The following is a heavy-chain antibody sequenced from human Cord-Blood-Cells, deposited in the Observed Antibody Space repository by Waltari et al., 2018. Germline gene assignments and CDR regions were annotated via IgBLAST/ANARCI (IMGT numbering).Heavy chain of an antibody. CDR3: AASNSPSGSFDY. D-gene: IGHD1-26*01. J-gene: IGHJ4*02. Sequence: QMQLVQSGPAVQKPGTSVKVSCKASGFTFTSSAAPWVRQARGQRLEWIGWIVVGSGNTNYAQKFQERVTITRDMSTSTAYMELSSLRSEDTAVYYCAASNSPSGSFDYWGQGTLVTVSS. V-gene: IGHV1-58*03. CDR1: GFTFTSSA. CDR2: IVVGSGNT.